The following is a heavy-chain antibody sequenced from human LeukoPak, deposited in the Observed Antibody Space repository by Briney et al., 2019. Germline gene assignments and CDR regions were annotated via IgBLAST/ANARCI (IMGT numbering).Heavy chain of an antibody. CDR1: GFTFSDYY. Sequence: PGGSLRLSCAASGFTFSDYYMSWIRQAPGKGLEWVSYISSSSSYTNYADSVKGRFTISRDNAKNSLYLQMNSLRAEDTAVYYCARGGIDYGVLPWDYWGQGTLVTVSS. J-gene: IGHJ4*02. D-gene: IGHD4-17*01. V-gene: IGHV3-11*05. CDR2: ISSSSSYT. CDR3: ARGGIDYGVLPWDY.